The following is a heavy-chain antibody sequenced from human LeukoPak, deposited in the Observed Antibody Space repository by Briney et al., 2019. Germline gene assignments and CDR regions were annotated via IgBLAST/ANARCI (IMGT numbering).Heavy chain of an antibody. D-gene: IGHD6-13*01. V-gene: IGHV3-7*01. CDR1: GFTFSDYW. CDR3: ARPPPGIAAPGPF. Sequence: GGSLRLSCAASGFTFSDYWMNWVRQAPGKGLEWVANVKQNGSEKYYVDSVKGRFTISRDYAKNSLYLQMNSLRAEDTAVYYCARPPPGIAAPGPFWGQGTLVTVSS. CDR2: VKQNGSEK. J-gene: IGHJ4*02.